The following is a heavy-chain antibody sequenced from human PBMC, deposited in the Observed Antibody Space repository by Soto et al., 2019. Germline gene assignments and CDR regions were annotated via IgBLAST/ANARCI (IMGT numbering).Heavy chain of an antibody. V-gene: IGHV3-23*01. CDR2: ISGSGGST. J-gene: IGHJ6*03. Sequence: PGGSLRLSCAASGFTFSSYAMSWVRQAPGKGLEWVSAISGSGGSTYYADSVKGRFTISRDNSKNTLYLQMNSLRAEDTAVYYCAKMASYLYYYYYYMDVWGKGTTVTVSS. D-gene: IGHD5-12*01. CDR1: GFTFSSYA. CDR3: AKMASYLYYYYYYMDV.